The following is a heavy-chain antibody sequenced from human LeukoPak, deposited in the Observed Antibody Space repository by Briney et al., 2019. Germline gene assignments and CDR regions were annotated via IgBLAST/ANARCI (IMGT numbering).Heavy chain of an antibody. CDR1: GFTFSSYA. CDR2: ISGSGGST. J-gene: IGHJ3*02. V-gene: IGHV3-23*01. Sequence: GGSLRLSCAASGFTFSSYAMSWVRQAPGKGLEWVSAISGSGGSTYYADSVKGRFTISRDNSKNTLYLQMNSLRAEDTAVYYCAKDLPGGLVNKRIDALDIWGQGTMVTVSS. CDR3: AKDLPGGLVNKRIDALDI. D-gene: IGHD3/OR15-3a*01.